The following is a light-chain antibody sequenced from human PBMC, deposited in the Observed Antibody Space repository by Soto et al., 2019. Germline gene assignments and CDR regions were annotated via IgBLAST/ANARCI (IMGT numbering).Light chain of an antibody. Sequence: ILMTQSPATLSVSPGERATLSCRASQSVSNNLAWYQQKPGQAPRLLIYDASTRATGIPARFSGSGSGTEFTLTISGRQSKDFAVYYCQQYNNWPPWTFGQGTKVEIK. J-gene: IGKJ1*01. CDR2: DAS. V-gene: IGKV3-15*01. CDR3: QQYNNWPPWT. CDR1: QSVSNN.